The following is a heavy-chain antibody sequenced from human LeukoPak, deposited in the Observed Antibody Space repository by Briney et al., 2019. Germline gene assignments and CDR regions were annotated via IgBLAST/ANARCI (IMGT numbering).Heavy chain of an antibody. J-gene: IGHJ4*02. Sequence: GGSLRLSCAASGFTFSTYSMNWVRQAPGKGLEWVSYISSSTSTIYYADSVKGRFTISRDNSKNTLYLQMNSLRAEDTAVYYCAKDQPAGYWGQGTLVTVSS. CDR3: AKDQPAGY. V-gene: IGHV3-48*01. CDR2: ISSSTSTI. D-gene: IGHD1-14*01. CDR1: GFTFSTYS.